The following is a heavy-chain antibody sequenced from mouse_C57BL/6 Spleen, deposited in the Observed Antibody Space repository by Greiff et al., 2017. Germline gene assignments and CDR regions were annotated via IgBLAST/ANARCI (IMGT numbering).Heavy chain of an antibody. V-gene: IGHV1-58*01. D-gene: IGHD1-1*01. Sequence: EVQLQESGAELVRPGSSVKMSCKTSGYTFTSYGINWVKQRPGQGLEWIGYIYIGNGYTEYNDKFKGKATLTSDTSSSTAYMQLSSLTSEDSAIYFCARYGVLGDYYAIDYWGQGTSVTVSS. CDR1: GYTFTSYG. J-gene: IGHJ4*01. CDR2: IYIGNGYT. CDR3: ARYGVLGDYYAIDY.